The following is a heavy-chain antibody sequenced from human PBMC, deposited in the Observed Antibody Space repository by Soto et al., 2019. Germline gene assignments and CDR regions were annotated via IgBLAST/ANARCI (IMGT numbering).Heavy chain of an antibody. CDR1: GYSFTSYW. CDR3: ARSSRGYCTNGVCYTGYYYYGMDV. CDR2: IYPGDSDT. D-gene: IGHD2-8*01. Sequence: LKISCKGSGYSFTSYWIGWVRQMPGKGLEWMGIIYPGDSDTRYSPSFQGQVTISADKSISTAYLQWSSLKASDTAMYYCARSSRGYCTNGVCYTGYYYYGMDVWGQGTTVTVSS. J-gene: IGHJ6*02. V-gene: IGHV5-51*01.